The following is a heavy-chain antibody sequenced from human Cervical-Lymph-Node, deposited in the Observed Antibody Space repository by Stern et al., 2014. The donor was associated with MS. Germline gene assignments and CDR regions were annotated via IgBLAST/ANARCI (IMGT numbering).Heavy chain of an antibody. Sequence: VQLVESGGGLVQPGGSLRLSCAASGFTFSNHWMNWVRQAPGKGLEWVANIKQDGSEDYYVDSVKGRFTISRDNAKNSLYLQMNSLRAEDTAVYYCSRGLQGGFWGQGTLVTVSS. CDR1: GFTFSNHW. J-gene: IGHJ4*02. V-gene: IGHV3-7*01. CDR2: IKQDGSED. D-gene: IGHD6-25*01. CDR3: SRGLQGGF.